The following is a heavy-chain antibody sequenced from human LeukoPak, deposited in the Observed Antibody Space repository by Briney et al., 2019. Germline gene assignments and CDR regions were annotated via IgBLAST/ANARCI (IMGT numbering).Heavy chain of an antibody. CDR3: ARVGITIFGVVILDDAFDI. V-gene: IGHV3-66*01. J-gene: IGHJ3*02. CDR2: IYSGGST. D-gene: IGHD3-3*01. Sequence: QSGGSLRLSCAASGFTVSSNYMSWVRQAPGKGLEWVSVIYSGGSTYYADSVKGRFTISRDNSKNTLYLQMNSLRAEDTAVYYCARVGITIFGVVILDDAFDIWGQGTMVTVSS. CDR1: GFTVSSNY.